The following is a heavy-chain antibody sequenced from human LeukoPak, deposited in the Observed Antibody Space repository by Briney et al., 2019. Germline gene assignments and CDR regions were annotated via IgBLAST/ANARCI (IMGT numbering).Heavy chain of an antibody. CDR3: ARAYYGSGSYYNYFYYGVDV. V-gene: IGHV4-59*11. Sequence: SETLSLTCTVSGAPISSHYWTWIRQSPGQGLEWIGYISYSGSTNSDPSLRSRVTISLDSSKKQYSLRLTSVTAADTAVYYCARAYYGSGSYYNYFYYGVDVWGQGTTVTVSS. D-gene: IGHD3-10*01. CDR1: GAPISSHY. J-gene: IGHJ6*02. CDR2: ISYSGST.